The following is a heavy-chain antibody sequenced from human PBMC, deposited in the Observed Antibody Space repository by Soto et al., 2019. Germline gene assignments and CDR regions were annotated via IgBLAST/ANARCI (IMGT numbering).Heavy chain of an antibody. Sequence: ASVKVSCKASGYTFTSYAISWVRQAPGQGLEWMGIINPSGGSTSYAQKFQGRVTMTRDTSTSTVYMELSSLRSEDTAVYYCARDRQWELLLSYYFDYWGQGTLVTVSS. V-gene: IGHV1-46*01. CDR2: INPSGGST. CDR3: ARDRQWELLLSYYFDY. CDR1: GYTFTSYA. D-gene: IGHD1-26*01. J-gene: IGHJ4*02.